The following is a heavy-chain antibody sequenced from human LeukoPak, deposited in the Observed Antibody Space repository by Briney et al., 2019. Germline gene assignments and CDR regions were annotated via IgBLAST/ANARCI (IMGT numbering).Heavy chain of an antibody. J-gene: IGHJ4*02. V-gene: IGHV3-23*01. D-gene: IGHD2-2*01. CDR3: AKDIVVAPAYLDY. CDR1: GFTFSSYA. Sequence: GGSLRLSCAASGFTFSSYAMSWVRQAPGKGLEWVSAISGSGGSTYYADSVKGRFTISRDNSKDTLYLQMNSLRAEDTAVYYCAKDIVVAPAYLDYWGQGTLVTVSS. CDR2: ISGSGGST.